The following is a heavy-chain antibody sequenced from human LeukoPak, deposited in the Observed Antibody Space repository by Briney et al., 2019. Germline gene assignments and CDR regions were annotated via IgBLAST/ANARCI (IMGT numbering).Heavy chain of an antibody. J-gene: IGHJ4*02. D-gene: IGHD3-10*01. Sequence: SETLSLTCTVSGVSITTYYWSWIRQPPGKGLEWIGYIYHSGSTNYNPSLKSRVTITVDTSKNEFSLKLTSVTAADTAVYYCAREANYYGSGSYFEGTFDYWGQGTLVTVSS. V-gene: IGHV4-59*13. CDR3: AREANYYGSGSYFEGTFDY. CDR1: GVSITTYY. CDR2: IYHSGST.